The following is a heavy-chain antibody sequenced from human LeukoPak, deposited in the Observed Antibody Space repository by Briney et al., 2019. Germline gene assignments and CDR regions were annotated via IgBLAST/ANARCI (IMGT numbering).Heavy chain of an antibody. V-gene: IGHV4-59*01. J-gene: IGHJ4*02. CDR1: GGSISSYY. Sequence: SETLSLTCTVSGGSISSYYWSWIRQPPGKGLEWIGYIYYSGSTNYNPSLKSRVTISVDTSKNQFSLKLSSVTAADTAVYYCARDSGDAYNPFDYWGQGTQVTVSS. D-gene: IGHD5-24*01. CDR2: IYYSGST. CDR3: ARDSGDAYNPFDY.